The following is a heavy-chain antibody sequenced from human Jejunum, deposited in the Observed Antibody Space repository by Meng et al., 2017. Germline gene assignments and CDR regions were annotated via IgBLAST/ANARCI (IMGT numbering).Heavy chain of an antibody. J-gene: IGHJ4*02. Sequence: VQLVVSGGGVFQPGGSLRLSCAASGFTVFSSHMSWVRQAPGMGLEWVSVIYSGGNTYDAESVKDRFTISRDKSKNTLYLQMNSLRAEDTAVYYCARGGGGVHFDSWGQGALVTVSS. CDR3: ARGGGGVHFDS. CDR2: IYSGGNT. D-gene: IGHD3-16*01. CDR1: GFTVFSSH. V-gene: IGHV3-66*01.